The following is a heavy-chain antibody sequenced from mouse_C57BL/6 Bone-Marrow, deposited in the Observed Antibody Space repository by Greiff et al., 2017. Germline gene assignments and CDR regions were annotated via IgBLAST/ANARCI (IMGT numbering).Heavy chain of an antibody. J-gene: IGHJ1*03. V-gene: IGHV1-55*01. CDR3: ARPYYSNYWYFDV. CDR1: GYTFTSYW. Sequence: VQLQQPGAELVKPGASVQMSCKASGYTFTSYWITWVKQRPGQGLEWIGDIYPGSGSTNYNEKFKSKATMTVDTSSSTAYMQLSSLTAEDAAVYYCARPYYSNYWYFDVWGTETTVTVSS. D-gene: IGHD2-5*01. CDR2: IYPGSGST.